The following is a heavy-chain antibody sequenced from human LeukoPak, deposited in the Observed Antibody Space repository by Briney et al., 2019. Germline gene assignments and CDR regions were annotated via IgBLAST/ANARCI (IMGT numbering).Heavy chain of an antibody. J-gene: IGHJ4*02. CDR2: ISGSGGST. Sequence: GGSLRLSCAASGFTFTSYSMNWVRQAPGKGLEWVSAISGSGGSTYYADSVKGRFTISRDNSKNTLYLQMNSLRAEDTAVYYCAKDPTYYDFWSGYSYFDYWGQGTLVTVSS. V-gene: IGHV3-23*01. CDR1: GFTFTSYS. D-gene: IGHD3-3*01. CDR3: AKDPTYYDFWSGYSYFDY.